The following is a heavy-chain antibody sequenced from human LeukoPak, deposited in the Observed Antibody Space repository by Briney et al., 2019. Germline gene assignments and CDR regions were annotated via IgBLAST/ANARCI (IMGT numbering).Heavy chain of an antibody. J-gene: IGHJ3*02. CDR3: ARELDGGNNAFDI. V-gene: IGHV1-2*02. CDR2: INPNSGGT. Sequence: ASVKVSYKASGYTFTGYYMHWVRQAPGQGLEWMGWINPNSGGTNYAQKFQGRVTMTRDTSISTAYMELSRLRSDDTAVYYCARELDGGNNAFDIWGQGTMVTVSS. CDR1: GYTFTGYY. D-gene: IGHD4-23*01.